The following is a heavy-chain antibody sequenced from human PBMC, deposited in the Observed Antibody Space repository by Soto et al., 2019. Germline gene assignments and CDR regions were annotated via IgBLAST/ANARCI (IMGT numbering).Heavy chain of an antibody. CDR3: ARAGWVDS. Sequence: GGSLRLSCAGSGFTFSNHWMNWVRQAPGEGLEWVANIKADGSEKYNVDSVKGRFTISSDNAKNSLYLQMNSLRAEDTAVYYCARAGWVDSWGQGTLVTVSS. J-gene: IGHJ5*01. D-gene: IGHD3-10*01. CDR1: GFTFSNHW. CDR2: IKADGSEK. V-gene: IGHV3-7*03.